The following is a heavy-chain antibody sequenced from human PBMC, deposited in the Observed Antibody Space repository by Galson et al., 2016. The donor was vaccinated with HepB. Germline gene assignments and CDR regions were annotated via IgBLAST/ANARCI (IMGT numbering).Heavy chain of an antibody. CDR3: ASRGGYDAFDI. Sequence: SVKVSCKASSDTLSNYGFSWVRQAPGQGLEWMGGVNTYTGDADYPQRFQDRVTMTTDTSTKTAYMELRSLRSDDTAVYYGASRGGYDAFDIWGQGTMITVSS. D-gene: IGHD5-12*01. V-gene: IGHV1-18*01. CDR2: VNTYTGDA. J-gene: IGHJ3*02. CDR1: SDTLSNYG.